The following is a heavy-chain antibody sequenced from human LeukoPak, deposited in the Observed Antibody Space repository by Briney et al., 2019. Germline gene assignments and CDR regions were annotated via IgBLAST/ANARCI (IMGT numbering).Heavy chain of an antibody. Sequence: PSETLSLTCTVSGESISSGDSYWSWIRQPPGTGLEWIGYIYYSGGTYYNPSLKSRLTVSVDTSKNQFSLNLNYVTAADTAVYFCARARVYCAGGACSKLDDWGQGTLVMVSS. CDR2: IYYSGGT. D-gene: IGHD2-8*02. V-gene: IGHV4-30-4*01. CDR1: GESISSGDSY. J-gene: IGHJ4*02. CDR3: ARARVYCAGGACSKLDD.